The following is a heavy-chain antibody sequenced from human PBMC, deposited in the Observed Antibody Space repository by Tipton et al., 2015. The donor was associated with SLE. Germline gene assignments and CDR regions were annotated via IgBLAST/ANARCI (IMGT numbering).Heavy chain of an antibody. Sequence: TLSLTCTITGGSINSPSHYWAWIRQSPGKGLEWIRSIYLSGSTHSNPSLNNRVTLSLDTSRNQFSLKLTSVTAADTAVYYCARTQTIFGVLGWFDLWGQGTLVTVSS. CDR1: GGSINSPSHY. CDR3: ARTQTIFGVLGWFDL. V-gene: IGHV4-39*07. CDR2: IYLSGST. D-gene: IGHD3-3*02. J-gene: IGHJ5*02.